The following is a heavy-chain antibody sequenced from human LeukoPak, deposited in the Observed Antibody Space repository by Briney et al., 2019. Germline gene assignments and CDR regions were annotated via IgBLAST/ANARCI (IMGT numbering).Heavy chain of an antibody. V-gene: IGHV1-24*01. J-gene: IGHJ4*02. CDR3: ARDSPGGSDSSGRGTYFDY. CDR2: FDPEDGET. Sequence: ASVKVSCKVSGYTLTELSMHWVRQAPGKALEWMGGFDPEDGETIYAQKFQGRVTMTEDTSTDTAYMELRSLRSDDTAVYYCARDSPGGSDSSGRGTYFDYWGQGTLVTVSS. CDR1: GYTLTELS. D-gene: IGHD3-22*01.